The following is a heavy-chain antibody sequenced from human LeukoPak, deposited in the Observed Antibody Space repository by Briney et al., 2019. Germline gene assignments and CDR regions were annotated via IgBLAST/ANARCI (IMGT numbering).Heavy chain of an antibody. CDR3: ARGYGCTNGVCDVGDY. CDR1: GFTFSSYA. CDR2: ISYDGSNK. Sequence: SGGSLRLSCAASGFTFSSYAMHWVRQAPGKGLEWVAVISYDGSNKYYADSVKGRFTISRDNSKNTLYLQMNSLRAEDTAVYYCARGYGCTNGVCDVGDYWGHGTLVTVSS. J-gene: IGHJ4*01. V-gene: IGHV3-30-3*01. D-gene: IGHD2-8*01.